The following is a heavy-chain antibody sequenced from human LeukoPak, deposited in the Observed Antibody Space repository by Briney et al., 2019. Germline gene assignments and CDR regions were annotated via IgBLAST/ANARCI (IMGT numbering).Heavy chain of an antibody. Sequence: SETLSLTCTVSGGSISSSSYYWGWIRQPPGKGLEWIGSIYYSGSTYYNPSLKSRVTISVDTSKNQFSPKLSSVTAADTAVYYCARHVPPEGGDSNYEYFDYWGQGTLVTVSS. J-gene: IGHJ4*02. CDR3: ARHVPPEGGDSNYEYFDY. V-gene: IGHV4-39*01. CDR1: GGSISSSSYY. D-gene: IGHD4-11*01. CDR2: IYYSGST.